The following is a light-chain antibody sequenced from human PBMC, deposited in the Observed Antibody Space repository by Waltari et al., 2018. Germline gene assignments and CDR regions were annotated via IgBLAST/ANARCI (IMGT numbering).Light chain of an antibody. CDR1: QSVTTY. V-gene: IGKV3-11*01. CDR2: DAS. Sequence: EIVLTQSTATLSLSPGERATLSCRASQSVTTYLAWYQLNPGQAPRLLIYDASNRATGVPARFSGSGSGADFTLTISSLEPEDFAVYYCQQRSRWPTFGGGTKVEIK. CDR3: QQRSRWPT. J-gene: IGKJ4*01.